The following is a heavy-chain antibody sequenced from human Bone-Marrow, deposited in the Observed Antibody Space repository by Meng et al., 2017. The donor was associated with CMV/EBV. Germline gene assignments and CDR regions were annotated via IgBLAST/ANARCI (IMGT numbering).Heavy chain of an antibody. D-gene: IGHD1-26*01. Sequence: GGSLRLSCAASGFTFSSYSMNWVRQAPGKGLEWVSSISSSSSYIYYADSVKGRFTISRDNAKNSLYLQMNSLRAEDTAVYYCARGGWELKPFDYWGQGTLVTVSS. CDR1: GFTFSSYS. CDR3: ARGGWELKPFDY. CDR2: ISSSSSYI. V-gene: IGHV3-21*01. J-gene: IGHJ4*02.